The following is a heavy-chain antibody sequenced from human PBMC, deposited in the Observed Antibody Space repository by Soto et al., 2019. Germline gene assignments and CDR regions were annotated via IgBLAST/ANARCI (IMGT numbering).Heavy chain of an antibody. D-gene: IGHD6-13*01. J-gene: IGHJ5*02. CDR2: IYYSGST. V-gene: IGHV4-59*01. Sequence: PSETLSLTCTVSGGSISSYYWSWIRQPPGKGLEWIGYIYYSGSTNYNPSLKSRVTISVDTSKNQFSLKLSSVTAADTAVYYCAGLDSSSWYPNWFDPWGQGTLVTVPS. CDR3: AGLDSSSWYPNWFDP. CDR1: GGSISSYY.